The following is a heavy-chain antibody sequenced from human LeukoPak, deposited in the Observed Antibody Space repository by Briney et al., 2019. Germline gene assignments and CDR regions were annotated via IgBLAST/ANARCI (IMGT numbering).Heavy chain of an antibody. CDR3: ARRYYDSSGYSLYYFDY. D-gene: IGHD3-22*01. Sequence: SETLPLTCTVSGGSISSSSYYWGWIRQPPGKGLEWIGSIYYSGSTYYNPSLKSRVTISVDTSKNQFSLKLSSVTAADTAVYYCARRYYDSSGYSLYYFDYWGQGTLVTVSS. J-gene: IGHJ4*02. CDR1: GGSISSSSYY. CDR2: IYYSGST. V-gene: IGHV4-39*01.